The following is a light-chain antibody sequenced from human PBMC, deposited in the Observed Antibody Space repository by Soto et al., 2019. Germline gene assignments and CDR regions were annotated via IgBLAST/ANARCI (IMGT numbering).Light chain of an antibody. CDR3: QQSYSRGT. Sequence: DIQMTQSPSSLSASVGDSVTITCRASQSISNRLSWYQQKPGKAPSLLIYAASRLQSGVPSRFSGSRSGTDFTLTISSLQPEDFATYYCQQSYSRGTFGQGTKVDIK. V-gene: IGKV1-39*01. CDR2: AAS. J-gene: IGKJ1*01. CDR1: QSISNR.